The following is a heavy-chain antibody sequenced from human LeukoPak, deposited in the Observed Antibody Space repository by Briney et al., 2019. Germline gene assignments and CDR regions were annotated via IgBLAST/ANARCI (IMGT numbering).Heavy chain of an antibody. CDR2: IWYDGTNK. D-gene: IGHD3-16*01. CDR1: GLTFSAYG. J-gene: IGHJ4*02. CDR3: ARDLNYDYVWGSYNLFDY. V-gene: IGHV3-33*01. Sequence: PGRSLRLSCAASGLTFSAYGMHWVRQAPGKGLERVAVIWYDGTNKYYADSAKGRFTISRDNSKNTLYLQMNSLRAEDTAVYYCARDLNYDYVWGSYNLFDYWGRGTLVTVSS.